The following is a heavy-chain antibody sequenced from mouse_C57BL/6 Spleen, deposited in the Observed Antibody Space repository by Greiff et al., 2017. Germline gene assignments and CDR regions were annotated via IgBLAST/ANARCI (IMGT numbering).Heavy chain of an antibody. D-gene: IGHD2-12*01. J-gene: IGHJ4*01. CDR2: IDPSDSET. Sequence: QVQLQQPGAELVRPGSSVKLSCKASGYTFTSYWMHWVKQRPIQGLEWIGNIDPSDSETHYNQKFKDKATLTVDKSSSTAYMQLSRLTSEDSAVYYCARNSPYYAMDYWGQGTSVTVSS. CDR3: ARNSPYYAMDY. CDR1: GYTFTSYW. V-gene: IGHV1-52*01.